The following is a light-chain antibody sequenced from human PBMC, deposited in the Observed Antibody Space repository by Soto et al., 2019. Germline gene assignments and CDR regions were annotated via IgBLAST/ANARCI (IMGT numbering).Light chain of an antibody. CDR3: AAWDDSLNGLV. CDR2: SNN. J-gene: IGLJ2*01. Sequence: QPVLTQPPSASGTPGQRVTISCSGSSSNIGSNTVNWYQQLPGTAPKLLIYSNNQRPSGVPDRFSGSKSGTSASLAISGHQSEDEADSYCAAWDDSLNGLVFGGGTELTVL. V-gene: IGLV1-44*01. CDR1: SSNIGSNT.